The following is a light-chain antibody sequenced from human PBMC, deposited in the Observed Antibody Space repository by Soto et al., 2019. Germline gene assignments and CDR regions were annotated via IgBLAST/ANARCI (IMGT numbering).Light chain of an antibody. CDR3: QQTYSGPLT. J-gene: IGKJ4*01. V-gene: IGKV1-39*01. CDR1: QSISIY. Sequence: DIQMTQSPSSLSASVGDIVTITFRASQSISIYLNWYQQKPGKAPKVLIYTASSLQSGVPSRFSGIGSGTDFTLSISSLQPEDFATYYCQQTYSGPLTFGGGTKVDIK. CDR2: TAS.